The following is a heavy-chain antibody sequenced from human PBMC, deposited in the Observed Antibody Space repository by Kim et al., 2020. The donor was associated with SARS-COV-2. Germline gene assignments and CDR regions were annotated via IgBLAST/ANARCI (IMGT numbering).Heavy chain of an antibody. CDR1: GGSFSGYY. CDR2: INHSGST. J-gene: IGHJ3*01. Sequence: SETLSLTCAVYGGSFSGYYWSWIRQPQGKGLEWIGEINHSGSTNYNPSLKSRVTISVDTSKNQSSLKLSSVTAADTAVYYFARGPKLAYCCGDWYSCAF. D-gene: IGHD2-21*02. V-gene: IGHV4-34*01. CDR3: ARGPKLAYCCGDWYSCAF.